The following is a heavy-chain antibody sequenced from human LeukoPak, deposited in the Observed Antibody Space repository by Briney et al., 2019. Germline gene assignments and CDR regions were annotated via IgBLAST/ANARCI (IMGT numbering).Heavy chain of an antibody. CDR1: GESFSGYY. CDR3: ARALYRSWFDP. V-gene: IGHV4-34*01. Sequence: PSETLSLTRAVYGESFSGYYWSWIRQPPGKGLEWIGEINHSGSTNYNPSLKSRVTISVDTSKNQFALKLTSVTAADTAVYYCARALYRSWFDPWGQGTLVTVSS. D-gene: IGHD2-8*01. J-gene: IGHJ5*02. CDR2: INHSGST.